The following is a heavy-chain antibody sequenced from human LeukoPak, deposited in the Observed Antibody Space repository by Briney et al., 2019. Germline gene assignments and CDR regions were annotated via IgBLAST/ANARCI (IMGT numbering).Heavy chain of an antibody. CDR2: INPSGGST. D-gene: IGHD3-22*01. CDR1: GYTFTSYY. V-gene: IGHV1-46*01. CDR3: ARGLGRWDTMIVVVYFDY. J-gene: IGHJ4*02. Sequence: ASVKVSCKASGYTFTSYYMHWVRQAPGQGLEWMGIINPSGGSTSYAQKFQGRVTMTRDTSTSTVYMGLSSLRSEDTAVYYCARGLGRWDTMIVVVYFDYWGQGTLVTVSS.